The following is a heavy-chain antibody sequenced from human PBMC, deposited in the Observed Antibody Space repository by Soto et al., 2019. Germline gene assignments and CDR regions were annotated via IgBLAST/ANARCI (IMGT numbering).Heavy chain of an antibody. CDR2: IKQDGSEK. J-gene: IGHJ4*02. D-gene: IGHD2-15*01. Sequence: EVHLVESGGGLGQPGGSLRLSCAASGFTFSRDWMSWVRQAPGKGLEWVANIKQDGSEKYYVESVKGRFTISRDNPKNSLYLQLNSLRAEVTAVYYCARDLISATGFAYWGQGTLVCVSS. CDR3: ARDLISATGFAY. CDR1: GFTFSRDW. V-gene: IGHV3-7*05.